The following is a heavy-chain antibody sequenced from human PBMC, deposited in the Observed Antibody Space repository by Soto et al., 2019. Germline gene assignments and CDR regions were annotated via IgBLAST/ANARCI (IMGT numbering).Heavy chain of an antibody. J-gene: IGHJ5*02. V-gene: IGHV4-30-4*01. CDR3: ARERATESWFDP. D-gene: IGHD2-15*01. Sequence: QVQLQESGPGLVKPAQSLSLTCPVSGGSISSGDYYWCWFRQPPGKGLEWIGYIDYSGSTYYNPSVQSRVSMAVDTPKNQFALKQNAVSDADAAVYYCARERATESWFDPWGQGALVTVSA. CDR1: GGSISSGDYY. CDR2: IDYSGST.